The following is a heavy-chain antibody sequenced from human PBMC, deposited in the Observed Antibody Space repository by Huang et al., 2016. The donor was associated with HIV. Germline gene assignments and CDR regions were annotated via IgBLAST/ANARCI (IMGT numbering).Heavy chain of an antibody. J-gene: IGHJ4*02. V-gene: IGHV1-2*02. Sequence: QVQLVQSGAEVKKPGASVKVSCKASGYIFIGYYLHWVRQAPGQGLDWMGWINPNTGGTIDAQNFEDRVIMTRDTSITTAYMDLSRLKSDDTAVYYCTREAVRGIIVNFDYWGQGTLVTVSS. CDR2: INPNTGGT. D-gene: IGHD3-10*01. CDR3: TREAVRGIIVNFDY. CDR1: GYIFIGYY.